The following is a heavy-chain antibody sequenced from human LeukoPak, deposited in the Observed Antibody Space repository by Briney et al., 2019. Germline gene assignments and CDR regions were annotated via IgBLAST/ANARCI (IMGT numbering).Heavy chain of an antibody. J-gene: IGHJ3*02. CDR2: ISSSSSYI. D-gene: IGHD3-22*01. V-gene: IGHV3-21*01. Sequence: GGSLRLSCAASGFTFSSYSMNWVRQAPGKGLEWVSSISSSSSYIYYADSVKGRFTISRDNAKNSLYLQMNSLRAGDTAVYYCARTSYYYDSSGYKTSLDAFDIRGQGTMVTVSS. CDR3: ARTSYYYDSSGYKTSLDAFDI. CDR1: GFTFSSYS.